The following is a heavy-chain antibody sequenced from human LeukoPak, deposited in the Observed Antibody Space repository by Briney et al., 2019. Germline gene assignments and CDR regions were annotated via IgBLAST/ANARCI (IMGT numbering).Heavy chain of an antibody. V-gene: IGHV3-9*03. CDR3: AKGARGSSWYAFDI. CDR1: GFTFDDYA. J-gene: IGHJ3*02. Sequence: GGSLRLSCAASGFTFDDYAMHWVRQAPGKGLEWVSGISWNSGSIGYADSVKGRFTISRDNAKNSLHLQMNSLRAEDMALYYCAKGARGSSWYAFDIWGQGTMVTVSS. D-gene: IGHD6-13*01. CDR2: ISWNSGSI.